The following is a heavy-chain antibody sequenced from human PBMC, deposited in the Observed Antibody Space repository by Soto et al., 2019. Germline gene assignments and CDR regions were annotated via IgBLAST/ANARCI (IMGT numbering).Heavy chain of an antibody. D-gene: IGHD2-15*01. Sequence: QVQLVQSGAEVKKPGSSVKVSCKASGGTFSIYTISWVRQAPGQGLEWMVGSANSAQKFQGRLRVTADESTSTVYLELSSLTSEDTAVYYCAREGPPDIAWFDPWGQGTLVSVSS. CDR3: AREGPPDIAWFDP. CDR2: GSA. J-gene: IGHJ5*02. V-gene: IGHV1-69*01. CDR1: GGTFSIYT.